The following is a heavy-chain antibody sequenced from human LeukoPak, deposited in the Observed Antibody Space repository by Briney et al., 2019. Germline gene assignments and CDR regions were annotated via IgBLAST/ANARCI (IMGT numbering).Heavy chain of an antibody. V-gene: IGHV3-48*04. CDR3: ARNKLGISEKYMDV. J-gene: IGHJ6*03. CDR2: ISSSGSTI. CDR1: GFTFSRHG. Sequence: PGGSLRLSCVASGFTFSRHGMNWVRQAPGKGLEWVSYISSSGSTIYYADSVKGRFTISGHNAKNSLYLQMNSLRAEDTAVYYCARNKLGISEKYMDVWGKGTTVTISS. D-gene: IGHD7-27*01.